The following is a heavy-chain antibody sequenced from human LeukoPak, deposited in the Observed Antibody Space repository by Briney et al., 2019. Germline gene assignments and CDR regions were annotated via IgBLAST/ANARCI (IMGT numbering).Heavy chain of an antibody. D-gene: IGHD6-13*01. J-gene: IGHJ4*02. CDR2: IYYSGST. Sequence: SETLSLTCTVSVGSISNYYWSWIRQPPGKGLEWIGYIYYSGSTDYNPSLKSRVTISLDTSKNQFSLNLSSVTAADAAVYYCARAGRSWSAGYYFDYWGQGTLVTVSS. V-gene: IGHV4-59*01. CDR3: ARAGRSWSAGYYFDY. CDR1: VGSISNYY.